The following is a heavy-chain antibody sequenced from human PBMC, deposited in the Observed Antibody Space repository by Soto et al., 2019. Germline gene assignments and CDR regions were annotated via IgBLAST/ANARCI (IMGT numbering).Heavy chain of an antibody. J-gene: IGHJ4*02. CDR2: IYHSGST. CDR1: GGTFSPNY. Sequence: SETLSLTCTVSGGTFSPNYWSWIRQPPGKGLEWIGYIYHSGSTYYNPSLKSRVTISVDRSKNQFSLKLSSVTAADTAVYYCARDKITGLFDYWGQGTLVTVSS. V-gene: IGHV4-59*12. D-gene: IGHD2-8*02. CDR3: ARDKITGLFDY.